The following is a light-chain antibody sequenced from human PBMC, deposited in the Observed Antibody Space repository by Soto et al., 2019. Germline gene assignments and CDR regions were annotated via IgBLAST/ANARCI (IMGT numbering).Light chain of an antibody. J-gene: IGKJ4*01. CDR3: LQYGNSLS. CDR2: DAS. V-gene: IGKV3D-20*01. Sequence: IVLTQSPATLSLSPGETATLSCGASQSVPANYLAWYQQKPGLAPRLLISDASRRATGIPDRFSGSGSGTDFTLTISRLVPEDFAVYYCLQYGNSLSFGGGTKVEIK. CDR1: QSVPANY.